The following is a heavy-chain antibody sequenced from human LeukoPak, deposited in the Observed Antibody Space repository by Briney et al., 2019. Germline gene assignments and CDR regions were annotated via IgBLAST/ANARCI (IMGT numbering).Heavy chain of an antibody. CDR2: ISRGGRTV. J-gene: IGHJ4*02. V-gene: IGHV3-48*03. Sequence: PGGSLRLSCAASGFTFSNYEMNWVRQAPGKGLDWVAYISRGGRTVDYADSVKGRFTISRDNAKNSLYLQMNSLRAEDTAVYYCARDQGGEQSYWGQGTLVTVSS. CDR3: ARDQGGEQSY. CDR1: GFTFSNYE. D-gene: IGHD3-16*01.